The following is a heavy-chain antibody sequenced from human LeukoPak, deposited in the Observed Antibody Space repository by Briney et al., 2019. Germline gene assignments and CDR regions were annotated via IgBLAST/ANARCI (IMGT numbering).Heavy chain of an antibody. V-gene: IGHV4-4*07. Sequence: SETLSLTCTVSGGSISNYYWSWIRQPAGKGLEWIGRISASGNTNYNPSLKSRVTISVDTSRNQFSLNVSSVTAADTAVYYCARVLPYSSGWGVDHWGQGTLVTVSS. CDR1: GGSISNYY. D-gene: IGHD6-19*01. J-gene: IGHJ4*02. CDR2: ISASGNT. CDR3: ARVLPYSSGWGVDH.